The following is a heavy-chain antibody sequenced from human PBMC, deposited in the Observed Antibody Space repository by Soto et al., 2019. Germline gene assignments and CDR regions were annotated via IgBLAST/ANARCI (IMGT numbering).Heavy chain of an antibody. D-gene: IGHD3-22*01. CDR3: ARALTYYYDIDY. Sequence: EVQLVESGGGLVQPGGSLRLSCAASGFTFSSYWMHWVRQAPGKVLVWVSRINSDGSSTTYAESVKGRFTISRDNDKNKLYLQMNSLRAEDTAVYSCARALTYYYDIDYWGQGTLVTVSS. V-gene: IGHV3-74*01. J-gene: IGHJ4*02. CDR2: INSDGSST. CDR1: GFTFSSYW.